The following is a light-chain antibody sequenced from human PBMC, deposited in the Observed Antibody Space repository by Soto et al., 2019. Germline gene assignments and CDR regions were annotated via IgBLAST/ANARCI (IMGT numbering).Light chain of an antibody. J-gene: IGKJ5*01. CDR1: ESIDDW. Sequence: DIQMTQSPSTLSASVGDRVTITCRASESIDDWLAWYQQKPGKAPKLLIYTASSLQSGVPSRFSGNGSGTEFTLTISSLQPDDFATYYCQQYHRYITFGPGTRLEIK. CDR3: QQYHRYIT. V-gene: IGKV1-5*03. CDR2: TAS.